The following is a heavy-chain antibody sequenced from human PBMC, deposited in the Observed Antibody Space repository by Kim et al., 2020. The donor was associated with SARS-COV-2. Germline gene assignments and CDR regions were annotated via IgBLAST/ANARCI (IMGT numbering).Heavy chain of an antibody. CDR3: ARLPLGVWGSYRDY. V-gene: IGHV4-61*01. CDR1: GGSVSSGSYY. CDR2: IYYSGST. Sequence: SETLSLTCTVSGGSVSSGSYYWSWIRQPPGKGLEWIGYIYYSGSTNYNPSLKSRVTISVDTSKNQFSLKLSSVTAADTAVYYCARLPLGVWGSYRDYWGQGTLVTVSS. D-gene: IGHD3-16*02. J-gene: IGHJ4*02.